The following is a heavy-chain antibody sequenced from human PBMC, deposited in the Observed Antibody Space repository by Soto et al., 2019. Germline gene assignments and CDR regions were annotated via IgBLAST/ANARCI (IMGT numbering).Heavy chain of an antibody. CDR2: INHSGST. CDR1: GGSFSGYY. Sequence: SETLSLTCAVYGGSFSGYYWSWIRQPPGKGLEWIGEINHSGSTNYNPSLKSRVTISVDTSKNQFSLKLSSVTAADTAVYYCARGQRWFNRFDPWGQGTLVTVSS. D-gene: IGHD2-15*01. CDR3: ARGQRWFNRFDP. J-gene: IGHJ5*02. V-gene: IGHV4-34*01.